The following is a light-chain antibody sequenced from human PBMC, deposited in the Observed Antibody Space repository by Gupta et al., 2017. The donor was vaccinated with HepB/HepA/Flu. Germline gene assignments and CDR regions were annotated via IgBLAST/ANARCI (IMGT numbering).Light chain of an antibody. CDR1: SSNIGHNY. CDR2: SNN. J-gene: IGLJ3*02. V-gene: IGLV1-47*02. CDR3: AVWDGSRRDVWV. Sequence: QSVLTQPLSASGTPRQRVIISCSGTSSNIGHNYVYWYQQPPGTAPKLLIDSNNQRPPGFPDRFPGSKSATSASLAISGLRSEDEADYYCAVWDGSRRDVWVFGGGTKLTVL.